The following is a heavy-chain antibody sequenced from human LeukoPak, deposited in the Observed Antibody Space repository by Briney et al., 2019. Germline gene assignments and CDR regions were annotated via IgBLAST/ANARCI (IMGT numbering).Heavy chain of an antibody. D-gene: IGHD6-13*01. CDR3: ARGWVTATGTIY. J-gene: IGHJ4*02. V-gene: IGHV3-74*01. Sequence: GGSLRLSCAASGFTFSNYWMHWVRQVPGKGLVWVSRINGDGSTTNYADSVKSRFTISRDNAKNTLYLQMNSLRAEDTAVYYCARGWVTATGTIYWGQGTLVTVSS. CDR2: INGDGSTT. CDR1: GFTFSNYW.